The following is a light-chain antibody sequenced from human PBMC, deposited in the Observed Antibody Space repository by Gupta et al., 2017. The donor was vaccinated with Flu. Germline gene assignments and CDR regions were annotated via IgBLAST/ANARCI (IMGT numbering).Light chain of an antibody. Sequence: QSVLTQPPSASGTPGQRVAISCSGSKSNIGRNSVNWYQQFPGRAPKLLIHSDDQRPSGVPDRFSGSKSASSASLAISGLLSEDEADYYCSAWDDTLDGVLFGGGTTLTVL. V-gene: IGLV1-44*01. J-gene: IGLJ2*01. CDR1: KSNIGRNS. CDR2: SDD. CDR3: SAWDDTLDGVL.